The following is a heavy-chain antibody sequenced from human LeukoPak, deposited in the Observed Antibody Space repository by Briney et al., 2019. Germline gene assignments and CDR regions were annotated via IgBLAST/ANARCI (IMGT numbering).Heavy chain of an antibody. J-gene: IGHJ4*02. D-gene: IGHD3-22*01. CDR2: INPTSTSI. V-gene: IGHV3-21*01. CDR1: VFTFSDYS. Sequence: GGSLRLSCAASVFTFSDYSINWVRQAPGKGLEWVSSINPTSTSIYYADAVKGRSTISRDNAKSSLYLQMNSLRAEDTARYYCVRLRGNSDRSGYTYFYNYWGQGIQVTVSS. CDR3: VRLRGNSDRSGYTYFYNY.